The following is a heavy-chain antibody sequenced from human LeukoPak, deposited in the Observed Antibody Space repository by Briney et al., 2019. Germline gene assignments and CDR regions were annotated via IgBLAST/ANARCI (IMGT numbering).Heavy chain of an antibody. CDR3: ARGVYGAYFDF. V-gene: IGHV4-59*01. CDR1: GDSLSGYY. D-gene: IGHD4-17*01. Sequence: SETPSLTCDFSGDSLSGYYRSWLRQPPGKGLEWIAYRQSNRYTEYYPSLMSRVTISLDTSKRQLSLKLTSVTAADTAVYYCARGVYGAYFDFWGQGTLVTVSS. J-gene: IGHJ4*02. CDR2: RQSNRYT.